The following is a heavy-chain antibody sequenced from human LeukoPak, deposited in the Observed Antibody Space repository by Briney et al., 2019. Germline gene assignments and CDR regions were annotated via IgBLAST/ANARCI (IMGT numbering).Heavy chain of an antibody. J-gene: IGHJ3*02. Sequence: GGSLRLSCAASGFTFSSYWMHWVRQAPGKGLVWVSRINTDGSSTSYADSVKGRFTISRDNAKNTLYLQMNSLRAGDTAVYYCARDMPYYDSSGYYGGAFDIWGQGTMVTVSS. CDR2: INTDGSST. D-gene: IGHD3-22*01. V-gene: IGHV3-74*01. CDR3: ARDMPYYDSSGYYGGAFDI. CDR1: GFTFSSYW.